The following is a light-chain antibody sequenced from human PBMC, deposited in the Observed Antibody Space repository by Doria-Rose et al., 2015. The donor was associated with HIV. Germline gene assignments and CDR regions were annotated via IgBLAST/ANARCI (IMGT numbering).Light chain of an antibody. CDR1: QDISNY. Sequence: AIRMTQSPSSLSASTGDRVTITCRASQDISNYLAWYQQKPEKAPKLLIYAASTLQSGVPSRFSGSGSGTDFTLTISYLQSEDFATYCQQYYSYPPTFGQGTKVEVK. CDR2: AAS. V-gene: IGKV1-8*01. CDR3: QQYYSYPPT. J-gene: IGKJ1*01.